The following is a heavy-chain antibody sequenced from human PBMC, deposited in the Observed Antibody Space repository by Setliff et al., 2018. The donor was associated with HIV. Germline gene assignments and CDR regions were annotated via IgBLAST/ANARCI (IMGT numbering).Heavy chain of an antibody. Sequence: GESLKISCKASGYSFSSYWFGWVRQMPGKGLEWMAIIYPGDSDTRYSPSFRGQVSISADKSINTAYLEWSSLEASDTAIYYCARHVSITIYGVVMYYFDYWGQGTLVTVSS. CDR3: ARHVSITIYGVVMYYFDY. D-gene: IGHD3-3*01. V-gene: IGHV5-51*01. J-gene: IGHJ4*02. CDR1: GYSFSSYW. CDR2: IYPGDSDT.